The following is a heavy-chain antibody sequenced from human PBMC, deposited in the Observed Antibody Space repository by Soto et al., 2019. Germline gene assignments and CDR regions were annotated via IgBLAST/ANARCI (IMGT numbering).Heavy chain of an antibody. CDR2: ISYDGSNK. D-gene: IGHD3-3*01. J-gene: IGHJ4*02. Sequence: QVQLVESGGGVVQPGRSLRLSCAASGFTFSSYAMHWVRQAPGKGLEWVAVISYDGSNKYYADSVKGRFTISRDNSKNTLYLQMNSLRAEDTAVYYCATLTLLPTLYDFWSGYPPVDYWGQGTLVTVSS. CDR1: GFTFSSYA. V-gene: IGHV3-30-3*01. CDR3: ATLTLLPTLYDFWSGYPPVDY.